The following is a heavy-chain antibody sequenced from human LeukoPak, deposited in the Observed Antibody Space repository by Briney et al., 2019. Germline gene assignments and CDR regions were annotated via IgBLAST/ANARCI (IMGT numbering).Heavy chain of an antibody. CDR3: ARVGQLAFDY. CDR2: ISYSGNT. V-gene: IGHV4-39*07. Sequence: SETLSLTCTVSGGSISSRDYYWGWIRQPPGKGLEWIGSISYSGNTYYNPSLKSRVTILVDTSKNQFSLKLSSVTAADTAVYYCARVGQLAFDYWGQGTLVTVSS. CDR1: GGSISSRDYY. J-gene: IGHJ4*02. D-gene: IGHD2-2*01.